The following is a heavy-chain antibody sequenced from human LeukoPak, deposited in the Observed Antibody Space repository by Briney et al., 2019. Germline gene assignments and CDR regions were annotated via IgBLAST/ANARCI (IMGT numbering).Heavy chain of an antibody. J-gene: IGHJ5*02. Sequence: GGSLRLSCAASGFTFTSYWMHWVRQVPGKRPVWVSRINDDGSDTIYADSVRGRFTISSDDAKNTVYLQMNNLRAEDTAVYYCVRGGPSTWSWGQGTLVTVSS. V-gene: IGHV3-74*01. CDR2: INDDGSDT. D-gene: IGHD2-15*01. CDR1: GFTFTSYW. CDR3: VRGGPSTWS.